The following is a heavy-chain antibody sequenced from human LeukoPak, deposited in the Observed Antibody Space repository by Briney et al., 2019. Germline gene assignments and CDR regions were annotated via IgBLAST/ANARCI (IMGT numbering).Heavy chain of an antibody. CDR3: ARDYGELLHFDY. Sequence: GGSLRLSCAASGFTVSSNYMGWVRQAPGKGLEWVSVIYSGGDTYYADSVKGRFTISRDNSKNTLYLQMNSLRAEDTAVYYCARDYGELLHFDYWGQGTLVTVSS. D-gene: IGHD1-26*01. J-gene: IGHJ4*02. CDR1: GFTVSSNY. V-gene: IGHV3-66*02. CDR2: IYSGGDT.